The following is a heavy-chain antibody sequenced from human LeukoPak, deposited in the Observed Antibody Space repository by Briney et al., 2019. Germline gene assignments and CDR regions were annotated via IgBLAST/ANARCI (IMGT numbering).Heavy chain of an antibody. J-gene: IGHJ4*02. CDR1: GVSISSSSYY. CDR2: IYYSGSA. V-gene: IGHV4-39*01. CDR3: ARHSYFDY. Sequence: SETLSLTCTLSGVSISSSSYYWGWIRQPPGKGLEWIGSIYYSGSAYYNPSLKSRVTISVDTSKNQFSLKLSSVTAADTAVYYCARHSYFDYWGQGTLVTVSS.